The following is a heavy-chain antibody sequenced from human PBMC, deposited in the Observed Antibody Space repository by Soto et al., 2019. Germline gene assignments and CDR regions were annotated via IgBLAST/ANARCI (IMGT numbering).Heavy chain of an antibody. CDR3: DSSGFDY. Sequence: VASVKVSCKASGYTFTSYSIHWVRQAPGQGLEWIGWINTDNGDAKYSQKFQGRVTVTRDTSATTAYMEVSSLRSEDTAVYYYDSSGFDYWGQGTLVTVSS. V-gene: IGHV1-3*04. D-gene: IGHD6-25*01. CDR1: GYTFTSYS. J-gene: IGHJ4*02. CDR2: INTDNGDA.